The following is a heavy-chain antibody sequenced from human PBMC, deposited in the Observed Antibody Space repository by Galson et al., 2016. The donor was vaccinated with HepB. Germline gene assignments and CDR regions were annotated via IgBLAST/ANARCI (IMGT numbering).Heavy chain of an antibody. Sequence: SLRLSCAVSDLLVTTNYMSWVRQAPGKGLECVSLLHSGGRTFYSDSVKGRFTISRDNSKNTMFLQMDRLRVDDTAIYYCAGQVYFSGSGSYPFDLWGQGALVTVSS. CDR1: DLLVTTNY. CDR3: AGQVYFSGSGSYPFDL. CDR2: LHSGGRT. J-gene: IGHJ4*02. V-gene: IGHV3-53*01. D-gene: IGHD3-10*01.